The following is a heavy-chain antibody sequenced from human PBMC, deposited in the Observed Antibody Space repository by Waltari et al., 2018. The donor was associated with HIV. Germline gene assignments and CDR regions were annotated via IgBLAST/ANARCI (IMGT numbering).Heavy chain of an antibody. D-gene: IGHD6-6*01. CDR1: GFIFNTYS. CDR3: ARDSRGSTWSLNWFDP. V-gene: IGHV3-21*02. Sequence: EVQLVESGGGPVKPGESLRLSCVTSGFIFNTYSMNWVRQAPGKGPEWVSSISSSGNFKHYADSVKDRFTISRDNAENSLYLQMNGLRAEDTAIYYCARDSRGSTWSLNWFDPWGQGTLVTVSS. J-gene: IGHJ5*02. CDR2: ISSSGNFK.